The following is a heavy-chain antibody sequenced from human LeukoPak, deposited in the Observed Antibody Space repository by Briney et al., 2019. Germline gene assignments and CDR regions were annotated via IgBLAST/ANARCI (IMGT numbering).Heavy chain of an antibody. CDR2: FDPEDGET. Sequence: GPVKVSCKVSGYTLTELSMHWARQAPGRGLGWMGGFDPEDGETIYAQKFQGRVTMTEDTSTDTAYMELSSLRSEDTAVYYCATIGCSSTSCYADYYYYGMDVWGQGTTVTVSS. V-gene: IGHV1-24*01. CDR1: GYTLTELS. CDR3: ATIGCSSTSCYADYYYYGMDV. D-gene: IGHD2-2*01. J-gene: IGHJ6*02.